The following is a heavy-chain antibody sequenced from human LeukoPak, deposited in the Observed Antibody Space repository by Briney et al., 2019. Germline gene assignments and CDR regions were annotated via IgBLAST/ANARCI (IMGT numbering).Heavy chain of an antibody. V-gene: IGHV1-18*01. CDR3: ARCPGRGFGELVFSRDNWFDP. CDR1: GYTFTSYG. Sequence: GASVKVSCKASGYTFTSYGISWVRQSPGQGLECMGWISAYNGNTNYAQKLQGRVTMTTDTSTSTAYMELRSLRSDDTAVYYCARCPGRGFGELVFSRDNWFDPWGQGTLVTVSS. D-gene: IGHD3-10*01. J-gene: IGHJ5*02. CDR2: ISAYNGNT.